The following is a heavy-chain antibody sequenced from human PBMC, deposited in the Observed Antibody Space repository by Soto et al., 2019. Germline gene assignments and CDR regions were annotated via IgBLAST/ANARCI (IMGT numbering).Heavy chain of an antibody. CDR2: ISSAGDT. D-gene: IGHD3-3*01. CDR3: ARDSAIFGMDV. Sequence: PGGSLRLSCAASGFTFSSYDMHWVRQATGKGLEWVSTISSAGDTYYLGSVKGRFTIFRENAKNSFYLQMNSLRAGDTAVYYCARDSAIFGMDVWGQGTTVTVSS. V-gene: IGHV3-13*01. J-gene: IGHJ6*02. CDR1: GFTFSSYD.